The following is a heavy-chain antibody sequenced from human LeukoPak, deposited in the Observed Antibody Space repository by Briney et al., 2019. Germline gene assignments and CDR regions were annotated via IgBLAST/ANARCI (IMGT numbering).Heavy chain of an antibody. Sequence: GGSLRLSCAASTFTYSSYYMNWVRQAPGKGLEWVSSMSRSSDYTYYADSVKGRFTISRDNAKKSLYLQMNSLRAEDTAVYYCTVAGLSYWYFDLWGRGTLVTVSS. CDR3: TVAGLSYWYFDL. V-gene: IGHV3-21*01. CDR1: TFTYSSYY. J-gene: IGHJ2*01. CDR2: MSRSSDYT. D-gene: IGHD6-19*01.